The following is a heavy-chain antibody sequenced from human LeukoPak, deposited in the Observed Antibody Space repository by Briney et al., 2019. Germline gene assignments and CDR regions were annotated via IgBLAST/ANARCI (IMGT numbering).Heavy chain of an antibody. CDR1: GFTFSGSA. J-gene: IGHJ4*02. D-gene: IGHD1-14*01. CDR3: AKLHSATITADFDH. V-gene: IGHV3-23*01. CDR2: ISIGVDYT. Sequence: GGSLRLSCAASGFTFSGSAMSWVRQAPAKGLEWVSGISIGVDYTYYADSVKGRFTISRDNSKNTLSLQMSNLRAEDTAIYYCAKLHSATITADFDHWGQGTLVTVSS.